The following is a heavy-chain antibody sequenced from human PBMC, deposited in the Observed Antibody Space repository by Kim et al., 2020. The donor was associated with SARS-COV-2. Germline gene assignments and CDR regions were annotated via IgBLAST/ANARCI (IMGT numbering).Heavy chain of an antibody. J-gene: IGHJ4*02. CDR3: ARAREPNWNYVGDFDY. CDR1: GFTFSSYS. D-gene: IGHD1-7*01. V-gene: IGHV3-21*01. Sequence: GGSLRLSCAASGFTFSSYSMNWVRQAPGKGLEWVSSISSSSSYIYYADSVKGRFTISRDNAKNSLYLQMNSLRAEDTAVYYCARAREPNWNYVGDFDYWGQGTLVTVSS. CDR2: ISSSSSYI.